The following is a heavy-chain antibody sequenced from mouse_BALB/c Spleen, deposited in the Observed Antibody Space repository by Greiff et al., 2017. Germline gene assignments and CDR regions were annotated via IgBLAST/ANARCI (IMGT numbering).Heavy chain of an antibody. CDR3: TRPRRYYVSFDS. Sequence: EVKLVESGGGLVQPGGSMKLSCVASGFTFSNYWMNWVRQSPEKGLEWVAEIRLKSNNYATHYAESVKGRFTISRDDSKSSVYLQMNNLRAEDTGIYYTTRPRRYYVSFDSWGQGTTLTVSS. CDR2: IRLKSNNYAT. V-gene: IGHV6-6*02. J-gene: IGHJ2*01. D-gene: IGHD1-1*02. CDR1: GFTFSNYW.